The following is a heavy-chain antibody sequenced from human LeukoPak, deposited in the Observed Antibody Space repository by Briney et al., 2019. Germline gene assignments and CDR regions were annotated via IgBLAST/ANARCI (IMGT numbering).Heavy chain of an antibody. CDR2: IYYSGST. CDR1: GGSISSSSYY. D-gene: IGHD6-19*01. V-gene: IGHV4-39*07. CDR3: AKRLAVTGAYYFDY. J-gene: IGHJ4*02. Sequence: SETLSLTCTVSGGSISSSSYYWGWIRQPPGKGLEWIGSIYYSGSTYYNPSLKSRVTISVDTSKNQFSLRLSSVTAADTAVYYCAKRLAVTGAYYFDYWGQGTLVTVSS.